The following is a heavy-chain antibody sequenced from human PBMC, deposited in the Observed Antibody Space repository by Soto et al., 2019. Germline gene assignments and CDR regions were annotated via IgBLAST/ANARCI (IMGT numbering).Heavy chain of an antibody. CDR2: IWYDGSNK. V-gene: IGHV3-33*01. Sequence: PGGALRLSCAASGFTFSSYGVHWVRQAPGKGLEWVAVIWYDGSNKYYADSVKGRFTISRDNSKNTLYLQMNSLRAEDTAVYYCARDGLAPSYSSGWYRPRYYYYYMDVWGKGPTVTVSS. J-gene: IGHJ6*03. CDR1: GFTFSSYG. D-gene: IGHD6-19*01. CDR3: ARDGLAPSYSSGWYRPRYYYYYMDV.